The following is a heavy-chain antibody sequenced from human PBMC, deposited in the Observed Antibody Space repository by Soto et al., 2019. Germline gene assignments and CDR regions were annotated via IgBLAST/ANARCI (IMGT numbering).Heavy chain of an antibody. Sequence: EVQVVESGGGLIQPGRSLRLSCAVSGFTVSSNYMNWVRRAPGKGLEWVSVIYSDGTTVYADSVKGRFTISRDSSRNTLYLQMNSLRAEDTAVYYCARGLSLSEWWFDYWGQGTLVTVSS. CDR1: GFTVSSNY. V-gene: IGHV3-53*02. J-gene: IGHJ4*02. D-gene: IGHD2-8*01. CDR3: ARGLSLSEWWFDY. CDR2: IYSDGTT.